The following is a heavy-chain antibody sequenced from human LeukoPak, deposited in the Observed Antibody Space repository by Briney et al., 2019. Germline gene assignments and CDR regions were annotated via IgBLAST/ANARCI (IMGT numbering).Heavy chain of an antibody. V-gene: IGHV1-18*01. CDR3: ARDISYYYDSSGSQVAFDI. J-gene: IGHJ3*02. D-gene: IGHD3-22*01. CDR2: ISAYNGNT. CDR1: GYTFTSYG. Sequence: ALVTVSCKASGYTFTSYGISWVRQAPGQGLEWMGWISAYNGNTNYAQKLQGRVTMTTDTSTSTAYMELRSLRSDDTAVYYCARDISYYYDSSGSQVAFDIWGQGTMVTVSS.